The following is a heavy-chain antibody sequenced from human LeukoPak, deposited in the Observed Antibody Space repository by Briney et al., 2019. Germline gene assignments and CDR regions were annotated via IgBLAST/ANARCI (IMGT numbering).Heavy chain of an antibody. D-gene: IGHD1-26*01. CDR3: ARNSGSYYRAYYYYYGMDV. V-gene: IGHV1-24*01. CDR2: FDPEDGET. Sequence: ASVKVSCKVSGYTLTELSMHWVRQAPGKGLEWMGGFDPEDGETIYAQKFQGRVTMTEDTSTDTAYMELSSLRSEDTAVYYCARNSGSYYRAYYYYYGMDVWGQGTTVTVSS. CDR1: GYTLTELS. J-gene: IGHJ6*02.